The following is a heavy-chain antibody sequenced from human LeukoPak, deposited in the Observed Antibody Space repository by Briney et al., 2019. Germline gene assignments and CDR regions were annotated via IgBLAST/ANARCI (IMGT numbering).Heavy chain of an antibody. CDR2: ILYDGSKI. J-gene: IGHJ6*03. Sequence: GGSLSLSCVASEFNLNSYTMHWVRQAPGKGLEWVAVILYDGSKIHYADSVKGRFTISRDNSKNTLDLQMNSLRPEDAGVYYCARDPDQYYFYMDIWGKGTPVTVSS. CDR3: ARDPDQYYFYMDI. CDR1: EFNLNSYT. V-gene: IGHV3-30*14.